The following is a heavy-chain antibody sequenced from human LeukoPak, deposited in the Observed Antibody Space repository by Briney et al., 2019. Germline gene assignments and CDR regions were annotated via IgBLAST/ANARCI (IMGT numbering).Heavy chain of an antibody. V-gene: IGHV3-23*01. Sequence: GGSLRLSCAASGFTFSSYAMSWVRQAPEKGLEWVSSISGSGGSKWFADSVKGRFTISRDNSKNTLYLQMNSLRAEDTAVYHCAKGDYDDSIGAHFDYWGQGTLVTVSS. J-gene: IGHJ4*02. CDR2: ISGSGGSK. D-gene: IGHD4-17*01. CDR3: AKGDYDDSIGAHFDY. CDR1: GFTFSSYA.